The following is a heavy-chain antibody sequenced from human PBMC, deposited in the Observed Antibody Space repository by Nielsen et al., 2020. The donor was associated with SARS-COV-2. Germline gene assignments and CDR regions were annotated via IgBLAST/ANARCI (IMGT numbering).Heavy chain of an antibody. CDR2: IYYSGST. CDR3: ARVTGDYYYGMDV. Sequence: SETLSLTCTVSGGSISSSSYYWSWIRQHPGKGLEWIGYIYYSGSTYYNPSLKSRVTISVDTSKNQFSLKLSSVTAADTAVYYCARVTGDYYYGMDVWGQGTTVTVSS. V-gene: IGHV4-31*03. CDR1: GGSISSSSYY. J-gene: IGHJ6*02.